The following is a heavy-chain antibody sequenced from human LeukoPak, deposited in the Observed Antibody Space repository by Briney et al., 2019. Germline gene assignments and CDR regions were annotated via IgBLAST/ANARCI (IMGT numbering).Heavy chain of an antibody. V-gene: IGHV4-59*08. J-gene: IGHJ4*01. Sequence: PSETLSLTCSLSGGSISSYYWRWVRQAPGKGLEWIGCIYYSGSTNYNPSLMSRVTISVDTSKHQFSLKLSAVTAADTAVYYCARLDSGYEVYYWGPGTLVTVSS. D-gene: IGHD5-12*01. CDR2: IYYSGST. CDR3: ARLDSGYEVYY. CDR1: GGSISSYY.